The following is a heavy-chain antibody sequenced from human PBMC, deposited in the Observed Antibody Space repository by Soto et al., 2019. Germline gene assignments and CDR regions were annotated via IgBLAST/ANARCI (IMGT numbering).Heavy chain of an antibody. Sequence: QVQLQESGPGLVKPSQTLSLTCTVSGGSISSGDYYWSWIRQPPGKGLEWIGYIYYSGSTYYNPSLKSRVTISVDTSKNQFSLKLSSVTAADTAVYYCARGARGTERWLRMGFDYWGQGTLVTVSS. J-gene: IGHJ4*02. D-gene: IGHD5-12*01. V-gene: IGHV4-30-4*01. CDR2: IYYSGST. CDR1: GGSISSGDYY. CDR3: ARGARGTERWLRMGFDY.